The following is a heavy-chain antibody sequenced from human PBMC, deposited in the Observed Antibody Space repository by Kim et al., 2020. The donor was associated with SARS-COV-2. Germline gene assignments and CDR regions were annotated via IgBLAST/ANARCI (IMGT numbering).Heavy chain of an antibody. CDR3: ARDSRVSGGYADWFDP. J-gene: IGHJ5*02. V-gene: IGHV3-11*01. D-gene: IGHD2-15*01. Sequence: GGSLRLSCAASGFTFSDYYMSWIRQAPGKGLEWVSYISSSGSTIYYADSVKGRFTISRDNAKNSLYLQMNSLRAEDTAVYYCARDSRVSGGYADWFDPWGQGTLVTVSS. CDR1: GFTFSDYY. CDR2: ISSSGSTI.